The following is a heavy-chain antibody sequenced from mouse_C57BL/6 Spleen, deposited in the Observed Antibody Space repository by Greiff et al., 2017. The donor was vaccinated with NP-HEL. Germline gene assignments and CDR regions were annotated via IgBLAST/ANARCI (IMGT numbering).Heavy chain of an antibody. CDR2: ISSGSSTI. Sequence: EVMLVESGGGLVKPGGSLKLSCAASGFTFSDYGMHWVRQAPEKGLEWVAYISSGSSTIYYADTVKGRFTISRDNAKNTLFLQMTSLRSEDTAMYYCARYFGYAMDYWGQGTSVTVSS. CDR3: ARYFGYAMDY. V-gene: IGHV5-17*01. CDR1: GFTFSDYG. J-gene: IGHJ4*01.